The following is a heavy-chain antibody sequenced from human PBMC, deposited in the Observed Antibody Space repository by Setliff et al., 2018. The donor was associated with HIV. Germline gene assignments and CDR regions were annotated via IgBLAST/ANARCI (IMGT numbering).Heavy chain of an antibody. Sequence: KTSETLSLTCAVYGGSFSGYYWNWIRQPPGKGLEWIGEINHSGTTSYNPSLKSRATISVDTSKNQFSLQLRSVTASDMAVYYCARGYEGSSPGGALDIWGQGTMVTVSS. CDR3: ARGYEGSSPGGALDI. CDR1: GGSFSGYY. V-gene: IGHV4-34*01. D-gene: IGHD6-6*01. J-gene: IGHJ3*02. CDR2: INHSGTT.